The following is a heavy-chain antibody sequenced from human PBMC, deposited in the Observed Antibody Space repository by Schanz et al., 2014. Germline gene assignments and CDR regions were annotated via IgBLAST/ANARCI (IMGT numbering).Heavy chain of an antibody. D-gene: IGHD6-19*01. V-gene: IGHV4-4*02. CDR1: GGSISSSDW. CDR2: IYHIGTT. J-gene: IGHJ5*02. Sequence: QVQLQESGPGLVKPSGTLSLTCAVSGGSISSSDWWSWLRQPPGKGLEWIGEIYHIGTTNYNPSLKSRVTISVDKPKKQSALKVTPMPAADTAVYYCARGHHPHGITVAARGFDPWGQGTLVTVSS. CDR3: ARGHHPHGITVAARGFDP.